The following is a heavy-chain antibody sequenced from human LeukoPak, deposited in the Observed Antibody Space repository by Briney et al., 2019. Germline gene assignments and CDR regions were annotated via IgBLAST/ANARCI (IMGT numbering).Heavy chain of an antibody. V-gene: IGHV1-69*13. CDR3: ARDSGVVPAAPYYYYYMDV. CDR2: IIPIFGTA. Sequence: SVKVSCKASGGTFSSYAISWVRQAPGQGLEWMGGIIPIFGTANYAQKFQGRVTITADESTSTAYMELSSLRSEDTAVYYRARDSGVVPAAPYYYYYMDVWGKGTTVTVSS. D-gene: IGHD2-2*01. J-gene: IGHJ6*03. CDR1: GGTFSSYA.